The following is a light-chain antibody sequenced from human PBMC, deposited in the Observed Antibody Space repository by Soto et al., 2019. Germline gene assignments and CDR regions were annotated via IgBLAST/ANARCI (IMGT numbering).Light chain of an antibody. CDR3: QQYYNWPQYT. J-gene: IGKJ2*01. Sequence: EIVLTQSPGTLSLSPGERVTLSCRASQSISNNHLAWYQQKPGQAPRLLIHGTSNRATGIPDRFSGSGSGTDFTLTFSRLEPEDFAVYYCQQYYNWPQYTFGQGTKVDIK. CDR1: QSISNNH. CDR2: GTS. V-gene: IGKV3-20*01.